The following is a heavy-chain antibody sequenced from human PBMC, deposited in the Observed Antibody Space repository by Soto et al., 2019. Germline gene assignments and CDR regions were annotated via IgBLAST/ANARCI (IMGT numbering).Heavy chain of an antibody. Sequence: GESLKISCKGSGYSFTSYWIGWVRQMPGKGLEWMGIIYPGDSDTRYSPSFQGEVTISADKSISTGYLQWSSLKATDTALYYCARPYSYCIISRCAQWGPTGYYCLVFWGQGTTVTVSS. CDR1: GYSFTSYW. D-gene: IGHD3-10*01. CDR3: ARPYSYCIISRCAQWGPTGYYCLVF. J-gene: IGHJ6*02. V-gene: IGHV5-51*01. CDR2: IYPGDSDT.